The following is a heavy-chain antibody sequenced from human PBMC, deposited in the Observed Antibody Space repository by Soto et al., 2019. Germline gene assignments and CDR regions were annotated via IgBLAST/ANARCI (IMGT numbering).Heavy chain of an antibody. J-gene: IGHJ4*02. D-gene: IGHD3-16*01. CDR3: ERYGFACIWGHDS. V-gene: IGHV4-4*02. CDR1: GGSVTSCNW. CDR2: IHHGGTT. Sequence: QVQLQESGPGLVRPSGTLSLTCAVYGGSVTSCNWWSWDRQPPGKGLEWIGKIHHGGTTNYTPSHKRLVTLSIDRSKNQFSLNLSSVTAADTGVNFCERYGFACIWGHDSWGQGTRVTVSS.